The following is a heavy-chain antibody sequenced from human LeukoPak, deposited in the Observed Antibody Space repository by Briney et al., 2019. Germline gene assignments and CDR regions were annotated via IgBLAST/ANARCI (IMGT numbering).Heavy chain of an antibody. CDR3: AKGRYFWSGYGSDY. V-gene: IGHV3-23*01. J-gene: IGHJ4*02. Sequence: GGSLRLSCAASGFTFSSYATSWVRRAPGKGLEWVSAISGSGGSTYYADSVKGRFTISRDNSKNTLYLQMNSLRAEDTAVYYCAKGRYFWSGYGSDYWGQGTLVTVSS. D-gene: IGHD3-3*01. CDR1: GFTFSSYA. CDR2: ISGSGGST.